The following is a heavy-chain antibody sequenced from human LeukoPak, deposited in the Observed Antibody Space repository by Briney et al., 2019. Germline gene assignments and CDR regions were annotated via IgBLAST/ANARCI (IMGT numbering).Heavy chain of an antibody. J-gene: IGHJ4*02. D-gene: IGHD3-10*01. CDR2: IYSGGST. Sequence: PGGSLRLSCAASGFTVSSNYMSWVRQAPGKGLEWVSVIYSGGSTYYADSVKGRFTISRDNSKNTLYLQMNSLRAEDTAVYYCARAPNYYGSGSPFDYWGQGTLVTVSS. CDR3: ARAPNYYGSGSPFDY. V-gene: IGHV3-53*01. CDR1: GFTVSSNY.